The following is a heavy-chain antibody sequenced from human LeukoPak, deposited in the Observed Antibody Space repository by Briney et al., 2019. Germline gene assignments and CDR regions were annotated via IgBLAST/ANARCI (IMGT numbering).Heavy chain of an antibody. V-gene: IGHV3-33*06. CDR3: AKKLVGIAVAGTNYFDY. Sequence: PGRSLRPSCAASGFTFSSYGMHWVRQAPGKGLEWVAVIWYDGSNKHYADSVKGRFTVSRDNSKNTLYLQMNSLRAEDTAVYYCAKKLVGIAVAGTNYFDYWGQGTLVTVSS. CDR1: GFTFSSYG. J-gene: IGHJ4*02. CDR2: IWYDGSNK. D-gene: IGHD6-19*01.